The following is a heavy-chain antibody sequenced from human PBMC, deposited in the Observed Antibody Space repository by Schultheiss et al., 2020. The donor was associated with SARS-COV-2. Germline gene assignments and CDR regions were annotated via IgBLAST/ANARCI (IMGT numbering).Heavy chain of an antibody. CDR1: GFTFSSYA. J-gene: IGHJ3*02. V-gene: IGHV3-72*01. CDR3: VRAPTGDAFDI. CDR2: SRNKANSYTT. D-gene: IGHD1-1*01. Sequence: GESLKISCAASGFTFSSYAMHWVRQAPGKGLEWVGRSRNKANSYTTEYAASVKGRFTISRDDSKNSLYLQMNSLKTEDTAVYYCVRAPTGDAFDIWGQGTMVTVSS.